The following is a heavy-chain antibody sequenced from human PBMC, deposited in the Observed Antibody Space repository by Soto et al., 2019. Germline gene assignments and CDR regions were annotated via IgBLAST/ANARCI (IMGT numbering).Heavy chain of an antibody. J-gene: IGHJ3*02. D-gene: IGHD3-3*01. CDR3: ARDLGYYDFWGEPGAFDI. Sequence: PGGSLRLSCAASGFTFSDYYMSWIRQAPGKGLEWVSYISSSGSTIYYADSVKGRFTISRDNAKNSLYLQMNSLRAEDTAVYYCARDLGYYDFWGEPGAFDIWGQGTMVTVSS. CDR1: GFTFSDYY. CDR2: ISSSGSTI. V-gene: IGHV3-11*01.